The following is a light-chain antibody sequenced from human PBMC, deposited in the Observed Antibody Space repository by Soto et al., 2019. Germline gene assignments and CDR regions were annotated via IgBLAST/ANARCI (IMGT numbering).Light chain of an antibody. CDR1: SSNIGSNY. Sequence: QTVVTQPPSASGTPGQRVTIYCSGSSSNIGSNYVYWYQQLPGSAPKLLIYRNDQRPSGVPDRFSGSKSGTSASLAISGLRSEDEADYYCAAWDDSLSAVVFGGGTKLTVL. CDR2: RND. CDR3: AAWDDSLSAVV. V-gene: IGLV1-47*01. J-gene: IGLJ2*01.